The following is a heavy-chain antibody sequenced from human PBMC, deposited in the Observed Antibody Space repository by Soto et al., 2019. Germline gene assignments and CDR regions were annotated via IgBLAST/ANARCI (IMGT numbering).Heavy chain of an antibody. Sequence: SETLSLTCTVSGGSISSYYWSWIRQPPGKGLEWIGYIYYSGSTNYNSSLKSRVTISVDTSKNQFSLKLSSVTAADTAVYYCARWIQLAGNWFDPWGQGTLVTVSS. J-gene: IGHJ5*02. D-gene: IGHD5-18*01. CDR2: IYYSGST. V-gene: IGHV4-59*08. CDR3: ARWIQLAGNWFDP. CDR1: GGSISSYY.